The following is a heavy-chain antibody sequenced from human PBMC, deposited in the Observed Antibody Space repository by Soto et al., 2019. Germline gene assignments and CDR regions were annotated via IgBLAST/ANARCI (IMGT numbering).Heavy chain of an antibody. D-gene: IGHD2-15*01. Sequence: QVQLVQSGAEVKKPGSSVKVSCKASGGTFSSYAISWVRQAPGQGLEWMGGIIPIFGTANYAQKLQGRVTITADESTSTAYMELSSLRSEDTAVYYCAREDIVVVVAAAHYYYYGMDVWGQGTTVTVSS. CDR3: AREDIVVVVAAAHYYYYGMDV. CDR1: GGTFSSYA. V-gene: IGHV1-69*01. J-gene: IGHJ6*02. CDR2: IIPIFGTA.